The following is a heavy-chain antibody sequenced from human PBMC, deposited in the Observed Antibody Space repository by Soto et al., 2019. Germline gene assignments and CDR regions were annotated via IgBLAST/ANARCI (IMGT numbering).Heavy chain of an antibody. CDR3: AKVAQYFYDSSGPFDS. CDR2: ISGSGDNT. Sequence: GFPRLSCSASGFIFGSYALNWVRPTPGKGLEWVSSISGSGDNTYHADSVKGRFTISRDNSKNTVYLQMNTLRAEDTAVYFCAKVAQYFYDSSGPFDSWGQGTLVNVS. V-gene: IGHV3-23*01. J-gene: IGHJ4*02. D-gene: IGHD3-22*01. CDR1: GFIFGSYA.